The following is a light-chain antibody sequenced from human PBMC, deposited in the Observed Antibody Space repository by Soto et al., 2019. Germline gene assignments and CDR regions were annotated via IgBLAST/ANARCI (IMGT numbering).Light chain of an antibody. J-gene: IGKJ5*01. CDR2: DVS. CDR3: QQRSDWLPIT. Sequence: ENVLTQSLATLSFSPMEWXSLXRMTSQSVSESLAWYQQKPGQAPRLLIYDVSYRATGIPVRFSGSGSGTDFTLTISSLEPEDFAVYYCQQRSDWLPITFGEGTRLEIK. V-gene: IGKV3-11*01. CDR1: QSVSES.